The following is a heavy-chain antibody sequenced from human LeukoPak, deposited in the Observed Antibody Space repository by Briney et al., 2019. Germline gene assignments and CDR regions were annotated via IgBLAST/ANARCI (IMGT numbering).Heavy chain of an antibody. V-gene: IGHV4-34*01. Sequence: SETLSLTCAVYGGSFSGYYWSWIRQPPGKGLEWIGEINHSGSTNYNPSLKSRVTISVDTSKNQFSLKLSSVTAADTAVYSCARWGDYGSGSYYGYWGQGTLVTVSS. D-gene: IGHD3-10*01. CDR1: GGSFSGYY. CDR3: ARWGDYGSGSYYGY. J-gene: IGHJ4*02. CDR2: INHSGST.